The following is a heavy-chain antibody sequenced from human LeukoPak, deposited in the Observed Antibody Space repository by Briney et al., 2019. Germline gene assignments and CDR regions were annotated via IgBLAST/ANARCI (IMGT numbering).Heavy chain of an antibody. V-gene: IGHV3-7*04. CDR2: IKQDGSEK. D-gene: IGHD6-19*01. CDR1: GFTFSHYA. CDR3: ARVVLAVAASGGVAWFDP. Sequence: PGGSLRLSCAASGFTFSHYAMNWVRQAPGKGLEWVANIKQDGSEKYYVDSVKGRFTISRDNAKNSLYLQMNSLRAEDTPVYYCARVVLAVAASGGVAWFDPWGQGTLVTVSS. J-gene: IGHJ5*02.